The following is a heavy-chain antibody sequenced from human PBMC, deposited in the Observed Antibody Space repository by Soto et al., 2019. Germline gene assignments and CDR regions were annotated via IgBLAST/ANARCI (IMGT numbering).Heavy chain of an antibody. Sequence: SVKVSCKASGFTFTSSAVQWVRQARGKRLEWIGWIVVGSGNTNYAQKFQERVTITRDMSTSTAYMELSSLRSEDTAVYYCAADSAGYVDPRFDYWGQGTLVTVSS. CDR3: AADSAGYVDPRFDY. J-gene: IGHJ4*02. D-gene: IGHD5-12*01. CDR2: IVVGSGNT. V-gene: IGHV1-58*01. CDR1: GFTFTSSA.